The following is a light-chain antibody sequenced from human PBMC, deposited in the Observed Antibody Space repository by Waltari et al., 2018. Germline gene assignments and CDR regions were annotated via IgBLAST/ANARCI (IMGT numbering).Light chain of an antibody. J-gene: IGKJ3*01. CDR2: LGS. V-gene: IGKV2-28*01. CDR1: QSLLDTNGDNY. CDR3: MQTLQTPRA. Sequence: DVVMTQSPLSLPVTPGEPASISCRSSQSLLDTNGDNYLDWYLQKPGQSPQLLIYLGSNRASRVPDRFSGSGSGTDFTLKVSRVEAEDVGIYYCMQTLQTPRAFGPGTKVDIK.